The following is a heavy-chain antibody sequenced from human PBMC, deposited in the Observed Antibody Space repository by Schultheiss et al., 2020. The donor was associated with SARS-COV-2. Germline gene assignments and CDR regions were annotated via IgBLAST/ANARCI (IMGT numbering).Heavy chain of an antibody. D-gene: IGHD3-10*01. V-gene: IGHV2-5*01. CDR1: GFSLSTSGVG. CDR3: ARGKAGPYYFDY. Sequence: SGPTLVKPTQTLTLTCTFSGFSLSTSGVGVGWIRQPPGKALEWLALIYWNDDKRYSPSLKSRLTITKDTSKNQVVLTMTNMDPVDTATYYCARGKAGPYYFDYWGQGTLVTVSS. J-gene: IGHJ4*02. CDR2: IYWNDDK.